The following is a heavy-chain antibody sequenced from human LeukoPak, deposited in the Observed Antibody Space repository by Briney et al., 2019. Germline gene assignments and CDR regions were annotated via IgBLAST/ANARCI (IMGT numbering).Heavy chain of an antibody. CDR2: IYHSGST. V-gene: IGHV4-59*04. Sequence: SETLSLTCTVSGGSISSYYWSWIRQPPGKGLEWIGSIYHSGSTYYNPSLKSRVTISVDTSKNQFSLKLSSVTAADTAVYYCARRLHYSGYALIDYWGQGTLVTVSS. J-gene: IGHJ4*02. CDR3: ARRLHYSGYALIDY. CDR1: GGSISSYY. D-gene: IGHD5-12*01.